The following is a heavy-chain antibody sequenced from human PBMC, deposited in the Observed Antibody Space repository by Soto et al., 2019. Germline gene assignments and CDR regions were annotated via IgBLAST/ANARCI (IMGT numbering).Heavy chain of an antibody. V-gene: IGHV1-69*12. D-gene: IGHD3-22*01. CDR2: IIPIFGTA. J-gene: IGHJ5*02. CDR1: GGTFSSYA. CDR3: ARDRGPSSGYYPYWFDP. Sequence: QVQLVQSGAEVKKPGSSVKVSCKASGGTFSSYAITWVRQAPGQGLEWMGGIIPIFGTANYAQKFQGRVTITADXSXSXPYMELSSLGSEDTAVYYCARDRGPSSGYYPYWFDPWGQGTLVTVSS.